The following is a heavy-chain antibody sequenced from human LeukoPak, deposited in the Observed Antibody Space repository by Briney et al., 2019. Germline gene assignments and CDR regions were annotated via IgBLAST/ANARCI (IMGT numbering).Heavy chain of an antibody. D-gene: IGHD3-22*01. CDR1: GGSISSSSYY. CDR3: ARLPYYYDSSGYAHGAFDI. CDR2: IYYSGST. J-gene: IGHJ3*02. V-gene: IGHV4-39*01. Sequence: PSETLSLTCTVSGGSISSSSYYWGWIRQPPGKGLEWIGSIYYSGSTYYNPSLKSRVTISVDTSKNQFSLKLSSVTAADTAVYYCARLPYYYDSSGYAHGAFDIWGQGTMVTVSS.